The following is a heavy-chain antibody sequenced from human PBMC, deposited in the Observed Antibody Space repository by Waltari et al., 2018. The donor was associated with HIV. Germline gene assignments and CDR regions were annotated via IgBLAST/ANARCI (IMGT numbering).Heavy chain of an antibody. J-gene: IGHJ4*02. CDR1: GGSISSSSYY. Sequence: QLQLQESGPGLVKPSETLSLTCTVSGGSISSSSYYWGWIRQPPGKGLEWIGSIYYSGSTDYNPSLNSLVTISVDTSKNQFSLKLSSVTAADTAVYYCARHSLTYYYDSSGYSVAFDYWGQGTLVTVSS. V-gene: IGHV4-39*01. D-gene: IGHD3-22*01. CDR3: ARHSLTYYYDSSGYSVAFDY. CDR2: IYYSGST.